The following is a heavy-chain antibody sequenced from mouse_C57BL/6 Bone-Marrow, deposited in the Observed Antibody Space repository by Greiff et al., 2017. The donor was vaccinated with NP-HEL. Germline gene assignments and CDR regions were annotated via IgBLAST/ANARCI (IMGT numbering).Heavy chain of an antibody. J-gene: IGHJ2*01. CDR3: ARTVVATGPYYFDY. CDR1: GYAFSSSW. D-gene: IGHD1-1*01. CDR2: IYPGDGDT. V-gene: IGHV1-82*01. Sequence: QVQLQQSGPELVKPGASVKISCKASGYAFSSSWMNWVKQRPGKGLEWIGRIYPGDGDTNYNGKFKGKATLTADKSSSTAYMQLSSLTSEDSAVYFCARTVVATGPYYFDYWGQGTTLTVSS.